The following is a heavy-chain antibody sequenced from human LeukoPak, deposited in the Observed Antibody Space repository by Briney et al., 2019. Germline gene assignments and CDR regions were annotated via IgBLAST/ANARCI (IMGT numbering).Heavy chain of an antibody. CDR1: GFTFSSYG. D-gene: IGHD1-26*01. CDR3: AKEGGATSYYYYYYMDV. CDR2: IRYDGSNK. J-gene: IGHJ6*03. V-gene: IGHV3-30*02. Sequence: GGSLRLSCAASGFTFSSYGMHWVRQAPGKGLEWVAFIRYDGSNKYYADSVKGRFTISRDNSKNTLYLQMNSLRAEDTAVYYCAKEGGATSYYYYYYMDVWGKGTTVTVSS.